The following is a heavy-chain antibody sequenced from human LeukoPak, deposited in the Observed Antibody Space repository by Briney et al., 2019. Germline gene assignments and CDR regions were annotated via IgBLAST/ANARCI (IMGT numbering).Heavy chain of an antibody. CDR1: GFTFDDYA. Sequence: GGSLRLSCAASGFTFDDYAMHWVRQAPGKGLEWVSGISWNSGTIYYADSVKGRFTISRDNAKNSLYLQMNSLRAEDTAVYYCARTGKVPGIQLWSRKFRGYYFDYWGQGTLVTVSS. CDR3: ARTGKVPGIQLWSRKFRGYYFDY. V-gene: IGHV3-9*01. CDR2: ISWNSGTI. D-gene: IGHD5-18*01. J-gene: IGHJ4*02.